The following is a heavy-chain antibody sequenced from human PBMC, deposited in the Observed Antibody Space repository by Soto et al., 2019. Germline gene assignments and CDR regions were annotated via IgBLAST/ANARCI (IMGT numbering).Heavy chain of an antibody. V-gene: IGHV3-33*01. CDR3: GRVDRYYGMDV. J-gene: IGHJ6*02. CDR1: GFTFSNYG. Sequence: QVQLVESGGGVVQPGRSLRLSCAASGFTFSNYGLHWVRQAPGKGLEWVADIWYDGRSKNYVDSVKGRFTIPRDNSKNTLYLEMNSLRAEDSAVYYCGRVDRYYGMDVWGQGTTVTVSS. CDR2: IWYDGRSK.